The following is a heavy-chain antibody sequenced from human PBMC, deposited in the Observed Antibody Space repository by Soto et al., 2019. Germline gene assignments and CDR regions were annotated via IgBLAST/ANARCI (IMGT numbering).Heavy chain of an antibody. J-gene: IGHJ4*02. CDR3: AKEYGRLDY. D-gene: IGHD4-17*01. CDR2: ISYDGSHQ. CDR1: GFTFSNYG. Sequence: QVQLVESGGGVVQPGRSLRLSCAASGFTFSNYGMHWVRQTPGKGLEWVAVISYDGSHQFYTDSVKGRFTISRDNSKNSLYLQMNSLRAEDTAVYYCAKEYGRLDYWGQGTLVTVSS. V-gene: IGHV3-30*18.